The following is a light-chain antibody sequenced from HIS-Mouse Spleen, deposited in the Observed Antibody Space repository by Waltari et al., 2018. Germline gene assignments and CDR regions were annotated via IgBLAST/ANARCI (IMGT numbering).Light chain of an antibody. V-gene: IGLV3-21*03. CDR2: DDS. J-gene: IGLJ2*01. CDR1: NIGSKS. CDR3: QVWDSSSDHVV. Sequence: SYVLTQPPSVSVAPGKTARITCGGNNIGSKSVHWYQQKPGRAPVLVVYDDSERPSAMPDRCSGSNSGTTATLTISRVEDGDEADYYCQVWDSSSDHVVFGGGTKLTVL.